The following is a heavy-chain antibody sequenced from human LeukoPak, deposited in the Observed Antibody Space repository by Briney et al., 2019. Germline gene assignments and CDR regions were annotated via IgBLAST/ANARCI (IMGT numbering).Heavy chain of an antibody. V-gene: IGHV3-74*01. J-gene: IGHJ5*02. Sequence: GGSLSLFCGASGFTIAPYWMHCVRQVPGEALVWVSRINSEGNITNYADSVKGRFTISRDNAKNTLYLQINSLRADDTAVYYCARDNGFSLFATWGPGTLVTVSS. D-gene: IGHD5-18*01. CDR3: ARDNGFSLFAT. CDR2: INSEGNIT. CDR1: GFTIAPYW.